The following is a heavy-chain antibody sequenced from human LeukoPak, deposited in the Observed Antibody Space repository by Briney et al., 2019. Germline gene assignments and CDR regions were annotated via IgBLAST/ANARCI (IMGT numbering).Heavy chain of an antibody. J-gene: IGHJ1*01. CDR3: ATLDSTKSVF. D-gene: IGHD2-2*01. Sequence: QPGGSLRLTAAAGYFRYGRDWISWVRQAPGTGVEWVACIKQDGSVEYYVGSVRGRFTVSVDNVKNSLYLQMNSLRAEDTARYYCATLDSTKSVFWGRGTAVTVSS. CDR1: GYFRYGRDW. CDR2: IKQDGSVE. V-gene: IGHV3-7*01.